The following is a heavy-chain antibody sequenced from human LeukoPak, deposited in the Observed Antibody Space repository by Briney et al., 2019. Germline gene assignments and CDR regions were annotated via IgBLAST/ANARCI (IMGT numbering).Heavy chain of an antibody. CDR1: GGSISSGDYY. D-gene: IGHD4-17*01. V-gene: IGHV4-30-4*08. CDR3: ARAENGDYSVY. CDR2: IYYSGST. J-gene: IGHJ4*02. Sequence: SETLSLTCTVSGGSISSGDYYWSWIRQPPGKGLEWIGYIYYSGSTYYNPSLKSRVTISVDTSKNQFTLKLSSVTAADTAVYYCARAENGDYSVYWGQGTLVTVSS.